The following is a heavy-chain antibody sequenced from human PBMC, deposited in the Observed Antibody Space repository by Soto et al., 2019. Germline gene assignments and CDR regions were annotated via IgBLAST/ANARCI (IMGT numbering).Heavy chain of an antibody. J-gene: IGHJ3*02. V-gene: IGHV1-18*01. D-gene: IGHD5-12*01. CDR2: ISAYNGNT. CDR3: ARVGSGYDGGALDAFDI. CDR1: GYTFTSYG. Sequence: EASVKVSCKASGYTFTSYGISWVRQAPGQGLEWMGWISAYNGNTNYAQKLQGRVTMTTDTSTSTAYMELRSLRSDDTAVYYCARVGSGYDGGALDAFDIWGQGTMVTVSS.